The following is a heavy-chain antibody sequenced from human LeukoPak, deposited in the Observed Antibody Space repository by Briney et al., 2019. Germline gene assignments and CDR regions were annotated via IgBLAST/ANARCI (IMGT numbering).Heavy chain of an antibody. Sequence: ASVKVSCKASGYTFTSYAMHWVRQAPGQRLEWMGWINAGNGNTKYSQKFQGRVTITRDTSASTAYMELSSLRSEDTAVYYCARDMGYYGSGSLGAVDYWGQGILVTVSS. CDR2: INAGNGNT. J-gene: IGHJ4*02. CDR3: ARDMGYYGSGSLGAVDY. CDR1: GYTFTSYA. D-gene: IGHD3-10*01. V-gene: IGHV1-3*01.